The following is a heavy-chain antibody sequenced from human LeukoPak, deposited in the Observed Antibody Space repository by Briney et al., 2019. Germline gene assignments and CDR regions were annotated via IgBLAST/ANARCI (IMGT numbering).Heavy chain of an antibody. Sequence: ASVNVSFKASGGTFSSYAISWVRQAPGQGLEWMGGIIPIFGTANYAQKFQGRVTITADKSTSTAYMELSSLRSEDTAVYYCARSRARGDFDYWGQGTLVTVSS. V-gene: IGHV1-69*06. J-gene: IGHJ4*02. CDR2: IIPIFGTA. CDR1: GGTFSSYA. CDR3: ARSRARGDFDY. D-gene: IGHD3-10*01.